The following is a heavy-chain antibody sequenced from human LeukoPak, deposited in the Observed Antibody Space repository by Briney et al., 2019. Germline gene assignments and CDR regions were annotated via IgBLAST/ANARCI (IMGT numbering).Heavy chain of an antibody. D-gene: IGHD4-17*01. CDR1: GCSISRYY. CDR3: AREDPQTTVPEGLDV. V-gene: IGHV4-59*01. Sequence: SETLSLTCTFSGCSISRYYWSWIRQPPGKGLEWIGYIYFSGSTNYNPSLKSRVTISVDTSKNQFSLKLNSVTAADTAVYYCAREDPQTTVPEGLDVWGQGTTVIVSS. CDR2: IYFSGST. J-gene: IGHJ6*02.